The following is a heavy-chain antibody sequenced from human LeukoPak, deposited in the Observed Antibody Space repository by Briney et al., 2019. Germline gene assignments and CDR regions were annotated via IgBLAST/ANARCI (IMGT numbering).Heavy chain of an antibody. Sequence: GRSLRLSCAASGFTFDDYAMHWVRQAPGKGLEWVSGISCNSASIGYADSVKGRFTISRDNAKNSLYLQMNSLRAEDTALYYCAKDRRYYDFWSGYYTSTGMDVWGQGTTVTVSS. J-gene: IGHJ6*02. CDR2: ISCNSASI. V-gene: IGHV3-9*01. CDR1: GFTFDDYA. CDR3: AKDRRYYDFWSGYYTSTGMDV. D-gene: IGHD3-3*01.